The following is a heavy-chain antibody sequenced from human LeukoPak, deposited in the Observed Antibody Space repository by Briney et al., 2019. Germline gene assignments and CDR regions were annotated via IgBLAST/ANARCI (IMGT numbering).Heavy chain of an antibody. Sequence: GESLKISCKGSGYSFPSYWIGWVRQMPGKGLEWMGIIYPGDSDTSYSPSFQGQVTISADKPLSTAYLQWSSLKASDTAMYYCARGSGSYHTAYMNWGQGSPVTVSS. CDR2: IYPGDSDT. CDR1: GYSFPSYW. D-gene: IGHD1-26*01. J-gene: IGHJ4*02. V-gene: IGHV5-51*04. CDR3: ARGSGSYHTAYMN.